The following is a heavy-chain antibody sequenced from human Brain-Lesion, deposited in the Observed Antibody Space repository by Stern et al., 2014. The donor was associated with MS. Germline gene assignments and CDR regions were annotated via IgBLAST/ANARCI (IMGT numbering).Heavy chain of an antibody. J-gene: IGHJ4*02. CDR2: IYSSGST. Sequence: QLVESGPGLVKPSETLSLTCTVSGGSINTNNYYWGWIRQPPGKGLEWIGNIYSSGSTFSSPSRKSGATMSVDPSKNQFSLKLSSVTAADTAVYYCARTGDDFGDYSLSYWGQGTLVTVSS. CDR3: ARTGDDFGDYSLSY. CDR1: GGSINTNNYY. V-gene: IGHV4-39*01. D-gene: IGHD4-17*01.